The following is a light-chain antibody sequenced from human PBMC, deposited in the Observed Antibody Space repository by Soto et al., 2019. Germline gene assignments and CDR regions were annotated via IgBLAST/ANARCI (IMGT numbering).Light chain of an antibody. CDR3: XXYGSSVT. Sequence: DIVLTQSPGTLSLSPGXXXXXXXXASQXXRXXYLAWYQQKAGQAPRLLIYDASRRATGIPDRFSGSGSGTDFTLTISRLEPXXFAXYXCXXYGSSVTFGGGTKVEIK. V-gene: IGKV3-20*01. CDR2: DAS. J-gene: IGKJ4*01. CDR1: QXXRXXY.